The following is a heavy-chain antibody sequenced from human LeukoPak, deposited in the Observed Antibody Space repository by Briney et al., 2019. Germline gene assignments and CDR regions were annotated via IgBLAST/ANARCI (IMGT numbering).Heavy chain of an antibody. D-gene: IGHD2-8*02. CDR2: IKQDGSEE. CDR3: ARDTGVGPGFDY. Sequence: GALRLSCAASGFTFSSYWMSWVRQAPGKGLEWVANIKQDGSEEYYVDSVKGRFTISRDNAKNSLYLQMNSLRAEDTAVYYCARDTGVGPGFDYWGQGTLVTVSS. CDR1: GFTFSSYW. V-gene: IGHV3-7*01. J-gene: IGHJ4*02.